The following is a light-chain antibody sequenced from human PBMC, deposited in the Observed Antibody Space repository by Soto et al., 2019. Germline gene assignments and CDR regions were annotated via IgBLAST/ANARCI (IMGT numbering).Light chain of an antibody. CDR3: AAWDDSLSAVV. J-gene: IGLJ2*01. CDR2: RNN. V-gene: IGLV1-47*01. CDR1: SSNIGSNY. Sequence: QSVVTQPPSASGTPGQRVTISCSGSSSNIGSNYVYWYQQLPGTAPKLVIFRNNQRPSGVPDRFSGSQSGTSASLAISGLRSEDEADYYCAAWDDSLSAVVFGGGTKLTVL.